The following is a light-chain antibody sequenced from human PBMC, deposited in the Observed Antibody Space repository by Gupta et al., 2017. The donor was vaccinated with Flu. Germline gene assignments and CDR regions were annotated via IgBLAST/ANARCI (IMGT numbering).Light chain of an antibody. V-gene: IGLV2-14*01. J-gene: IGLJ2*01. CDR2: EVS. CDR3: TSYRTDSTWV. Sequence: QSALTQPASVSGSLGQSITISCTGTRNDIGDYNYVSWYQQHPGKVPKLLIYEVSNRPSGVSNRFSGSKSGNTAALTIFGLQTEDESDYYCTSYRTDSTWVFGGGTELTVL. CDR1: RNDIGDYNY.